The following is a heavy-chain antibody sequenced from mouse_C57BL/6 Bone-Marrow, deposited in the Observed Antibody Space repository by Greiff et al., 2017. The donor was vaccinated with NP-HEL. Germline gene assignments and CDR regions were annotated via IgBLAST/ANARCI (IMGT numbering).Heavy chain of an antibody. CDR3: AREDVDY. Sequence: VQLQQSGPELVKPGASVKISCKASGYSFTGYYMNWVKQSPEKSLEWIGEINPSTGGTTYNQKFKAKATLTVDKSSSTAYMQLKSLTYEDSAVYYCAREDVDYWGQGTTLTVSS. CDR1: GYSFTGYY. CDR2: INPSTGGT. J-gene: IGHJ2*01. V-gene: IGHV1-42*01.